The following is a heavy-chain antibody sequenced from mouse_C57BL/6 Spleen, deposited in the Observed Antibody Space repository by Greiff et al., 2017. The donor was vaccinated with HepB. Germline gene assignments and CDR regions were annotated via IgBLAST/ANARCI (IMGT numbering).Heavy chain of an antibody. V-gene: IGHV1-4*01. J-gene: IGHJ4*01. D-gene: IGHD1-1*01. Sequence: VQLQLSGAELARPGASVKMSCKASGYTFTSYTMHWVKQRPGQGLEWIGYINPSSGYTKYNQKFKDKATLTADKSSSTAYMQLSSLTSEDSAVYYCAREGGSSYYYAMDYWGQGTSVTVSS. CDR2: INPSSGYT. CDR1: GYTFTSYT. CDR3: AREGGSSYYYAMDY.